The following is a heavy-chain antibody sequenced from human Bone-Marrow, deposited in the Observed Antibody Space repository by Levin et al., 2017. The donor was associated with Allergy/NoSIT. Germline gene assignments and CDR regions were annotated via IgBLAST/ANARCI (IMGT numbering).Heavy chain of an antibody. Sequence: SVKVSCKASGGTFSSYAISWVRQAPGQGLEWMGRIIPILGIANYAQKFQGRVTITADKSTSTAYMELSSLRSEDTAVYYCARGLVWFGDPNEGYYYMDVWGKGTTVTVSS. V-gene: IGHV1-69*04. CDR2: IIPILGIA. CDR3: ARGLVWFGDPNEGYYYMDV. CDR1: GGTFSSYA. D-gene: IGHD3-10*01. J-gene: IGHJ6*03.